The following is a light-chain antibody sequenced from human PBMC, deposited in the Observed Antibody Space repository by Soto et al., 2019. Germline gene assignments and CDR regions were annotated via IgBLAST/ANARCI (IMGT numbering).Light chain of an antibody. CDR1: QSVSSSY. Sequence: EIVLTQSPGTLSLSPGERATLSCRASQSVSSSYLAWYQQKPGQAPRLLIYGASSRATGIPDRFSGSGSGTDFTLTISRLEPEDFAVYYCQQYGSLFTFGPGTKVDIE. CDR3: QQYGSLFT. V-gene: IGKV3-20*01. CDR2: GAS. J-gene: IGKJ3*01.